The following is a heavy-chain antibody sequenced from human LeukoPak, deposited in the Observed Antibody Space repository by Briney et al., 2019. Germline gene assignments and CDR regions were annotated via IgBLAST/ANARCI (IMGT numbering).Heavy chain of an antibody. CDR2: INHSGST. CDR1: GGSISSSSYY. J-gene: IGHJ4*02. Sequence: PTETLSLTCTVSGGSISSSSYYWGWIRQPPGKGLEWIGEINHSGSTNYNPSLKSRVTISVDTSKNQFSLKLSSVTAADTAVYYCARGPRGRVWQLGSYFDYWGQGTLVTVSS. CDR3: ARGPRGRVWQLGSYFDY. V-gene: IGHV4-39*07. D-gene: IGHD6-13*01.